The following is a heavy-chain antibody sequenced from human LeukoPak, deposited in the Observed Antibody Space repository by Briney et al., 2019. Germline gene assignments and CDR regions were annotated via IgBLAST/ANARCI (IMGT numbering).Heavy chain of an antibody. V-gene: IGHV3-66*03. CDR1: GFAVSSNY. D-gene: IGHD3-10*01. J-gene: IGHJ5*02. CDR3: ARDRGPGWFDP. Sequence: GGSLRLSCAVSGFAVSSNYVSWVRQAPGKGLEWVSVIYSTGTTFYADSVKGRFTISRGNSKNTVYLQMNGLKPEDTAVYYCARDRGPGWFDPWGQGTLVTVSS. CDR2: IYSTGTT.